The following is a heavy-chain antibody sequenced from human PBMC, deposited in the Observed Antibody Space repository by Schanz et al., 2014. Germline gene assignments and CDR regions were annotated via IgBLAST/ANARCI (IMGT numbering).Heavy chain of an antibody. J-gene: IGHJ6*02. V-gene: IGHV3-33*06. CDR3: VKDLQRELLRDDHYYDMDV. CDR2: VCYDGSKK. Sequence: LVESGGGVVQPGRSLRLSCAASGFTFSSYGMHWVRQVPGKGLEWVAVVCYDGSKKYYADSVKGRFTTSRDNSKNAMYLRMNSMRAEDTAVYYCVKDLQRELLRDDHYYDMDVWGQGTTVTVSS. CDR1: GFTFSSYG. D-gene: IGHD1-26*01.